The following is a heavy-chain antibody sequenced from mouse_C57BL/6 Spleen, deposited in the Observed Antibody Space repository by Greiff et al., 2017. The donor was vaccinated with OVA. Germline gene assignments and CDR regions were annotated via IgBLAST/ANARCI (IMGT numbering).Heavy chain of an antibody. D-gene: IGHD2-4*01. CDR2: INPNNGGT. Sequence: VQLQQSGPELVKPGASVKISCKASGYTFTDYYMNWVKQSHGKSLEWIGDINPNNGGTSYNQKFKGKATLTVDKSSSTAYMELRSLTSEDSAVYYCASPLIYYDYDESAMDYWGQGTSVTVSS. V-gene: IGHV1-26*01. J-gene: IGHJ4*01. CDR3: ASPLIYYDYDESAMDY. CDR1: GYTFTDYY.